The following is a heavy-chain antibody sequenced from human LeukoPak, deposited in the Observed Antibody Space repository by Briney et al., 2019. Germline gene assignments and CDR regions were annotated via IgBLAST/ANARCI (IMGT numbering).Heavy chain of an antibody. CDR3: VKDDVYYYDSSGYYPTV. Sequence: GGSLRLSCSASGFTFSSYAMRWVRQAPGKGLEYVSAISYNGGSTYYADSVKGRFTISRDNSKNTLYLQMSSLRAEDTAVYYCVKDDVYYYDSSGYYPTVWGQGTTVTVSS. V-gene: IGHV3-64D*06. J-gene: IGHJ6*02. CDR1: GFTFSSYA. CDR2: ISYNGGST. D-gene: IGHD3-22*01.